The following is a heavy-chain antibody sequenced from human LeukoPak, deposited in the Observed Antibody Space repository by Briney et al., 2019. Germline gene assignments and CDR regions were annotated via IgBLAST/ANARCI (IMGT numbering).Heavy chain of an antibody. CDR1: GYTFTSYG. CDR2: ISAYNGNT. J-gene: IGHJ6*02. Sequence: ASVKVSCKASGYTFTSYGISWVRQAPGQGIEWMGWISAYNGNTNYAQKLQGRVTMTTDTSTSTAYMELRSLRSDDTAVYYCARDGYCSSTSCYVIDYYYGMDVWGQGTTVTVSS. CDR3: ARDGYCSSTSCYVIDYYYGMDV. D-gene: IGHD2-2*03. V-gene: IGHV1-18*01.